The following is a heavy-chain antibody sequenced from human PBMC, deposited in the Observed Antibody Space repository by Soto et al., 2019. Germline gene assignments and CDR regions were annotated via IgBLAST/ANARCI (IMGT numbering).Heavy chain of an antibody. D-gene: IGHD4-4*01. Sequence: QVQLVESGGGVVQPGRSLRLSCAASGFTFSSYGMHWVRQAPGKGLEWVAVISYDGSNKYYADSVKGRFTISRDNSKNTLYLQMNSLRAEDTAVYYCAKEADYSNHPVDYWGQGTLVTVSS. CDR3: AKEADYSNHPVDY. CDR1: GFTFSSYG. J-gene: IGHJ4*02. CDR2: ISYDGSNK. V-gene: IGHV3-30*18.